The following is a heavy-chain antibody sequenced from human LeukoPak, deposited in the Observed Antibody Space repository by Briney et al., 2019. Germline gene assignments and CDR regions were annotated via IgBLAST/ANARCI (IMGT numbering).Heavy chain of an antibody. D-gene: IGHD5-12*01. V-gene: IGHV3-30*18. CDR1: GFTFSTYG. CDR2: ISYDGTNK. CDR3: AKDLRGGVATINY. J-gene: IGHJ4*02. Sequence: GRSLRLSCAASGFTFSTYGMHWVRLAPGKGLEWEAAISYDGTNKDYADSVKGRFTISRDNSKNTLYLQMSSLRAEDTAVYYCAKDLRGGVATINYWGQGTLVTVSS.